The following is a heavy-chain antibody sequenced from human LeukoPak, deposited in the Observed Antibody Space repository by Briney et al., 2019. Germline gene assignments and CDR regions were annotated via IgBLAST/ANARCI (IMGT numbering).Heavy chain of an antibody. V-gene: IGHV4-59*01. CDR1: GGSISSYY. Sequence: SETLSLTCTVSGGSISSYYWSWIRQPPGKGLEWIGYIYYSGSTNYNPSLKSRVTISVDTSKNQFSLKLSSVTAADTAVYYCARDLGSPGYYFDYWGQGTLVTVSS. CDR3: ARDLGSPGYYFDY. CDR2: IYYSGST. J-gene: IGHJ4*02. D-gene: IGHD3-10*01.